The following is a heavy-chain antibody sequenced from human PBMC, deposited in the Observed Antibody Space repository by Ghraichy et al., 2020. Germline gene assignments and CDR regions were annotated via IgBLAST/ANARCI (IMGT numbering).Heavy chain of an antibody. Sequence: GGSLRLSCAASGFTFSSYAMSWVRQAPGKGLEWVSAISGSGGSTYYADSVKGRFTISRDNSKNTLYLQMNSLRAEDTAVYYCVTGSWYGSNYGMDVWGQGTTVTVSS. V-gene: IGHV3-23*01. CDR2: ISGSGGST. CDR1: GFTFSSYA. D-gene: IGHD6-13*01. CDR3: VTGSWYGSNYGMDV. J-gene: IGHJ6*02.